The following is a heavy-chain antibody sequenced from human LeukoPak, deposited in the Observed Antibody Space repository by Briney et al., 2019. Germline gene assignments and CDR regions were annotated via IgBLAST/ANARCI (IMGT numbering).Heavy chain of an antibody. V-gene: IGHV3-23*01. J-gene: IGHJ4*02. CDR2: ISGSGGST. Sequence: GGSLRLSCAASGFTFSSYAMSWVRQAPGKGLEWVSAISGSGGSTYYADSVKGRFTISRDNPKNTLYLQMNSLRAEDTAVYYCAKDRDMIVVVSSFDYWGQGTLVTVSS. D-gene: IGHD3-22*01. CDR3: AKDRDMIVVVSSFDY. CDR1: GFTFSSYA.